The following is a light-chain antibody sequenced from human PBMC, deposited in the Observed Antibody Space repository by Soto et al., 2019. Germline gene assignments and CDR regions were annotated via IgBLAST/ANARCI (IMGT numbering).Light chain of an antibody. CDR2: GAS. V-gene: IGKV3-20*01. Sequence: NGLTQSPGALSLSPVERATLSCMASQSVSNNYLAWYQQKPGQAPRLLIYGASNRATGIPDRFSGSGSGTDFTLTISRLEPEDFAVYYCEQYGSSGTFGQGTTV. J-gene: IGKJ1*01. CDR1: QSVSNNY. CDR3: EQYGSSGT.